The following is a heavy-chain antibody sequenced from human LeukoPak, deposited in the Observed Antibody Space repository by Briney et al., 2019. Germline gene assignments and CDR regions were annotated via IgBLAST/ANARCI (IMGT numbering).Heavy chain of an antibody. D-gene: IGHD3-10*01. CDR2: SQNSGCT. CDR1: GGSLSSAHG. Sequence: PSETLSLTCTVSGGSLSSAHGWSWIRQPPGKGLEWIGYSQNSGCTNCNPSLKSRVTISVDTSKNQFSLKLSSVTAADTAVYYCARDYSGSLDYWGQGTLVTVSS. V-gene: IGHV4-61*01. J-gene: IGHJ4*02. CDR3: ARDYSGSLDY.